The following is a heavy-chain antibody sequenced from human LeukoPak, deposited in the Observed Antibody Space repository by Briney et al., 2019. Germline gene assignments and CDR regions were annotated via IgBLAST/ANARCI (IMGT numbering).Heavy chain of an antibody. CDR3: TRDQQGNWNDTPRY. D-gene: IGHD1-1*01. CDR2: TNLDGRGT. V-gene: IGHV3-74*01. Sequence: GGSLRLSCSASGFTFSSFWMHWVRQAPGKGLVWVSRTNLDGRGTTYADSVKGRFTISRDNAKNTLYLEMNSLRAEDTAIYYCTRDQQGNWNDTPRYWGQGTLVTVSS. J-gene: IGHJ4*02. CDR1: GFTFSSFW.